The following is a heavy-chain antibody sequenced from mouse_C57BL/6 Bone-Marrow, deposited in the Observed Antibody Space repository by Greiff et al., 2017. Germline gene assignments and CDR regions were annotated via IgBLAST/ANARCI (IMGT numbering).Heavy chain of an antibody. CDR1: GYTFTSYW. D-gene: IGHD1-1*01. J-gene: IGHJ4*01. Sequence: QVQLQQSGAELVKPGASVKMSCKASGYTFTSYWITWVKQRPGQGLEWIGDIYPGSGSTNYNEKFKSKATLTVDKSSSTAYMQLSSLTSEDSAVYYCAILLLRFYYAMDYWGQGTSVTVSS. CDR3: AILLLRFYYAMDY. CDR2: IYPGSGST. V-gene: IGHV1-55*01.